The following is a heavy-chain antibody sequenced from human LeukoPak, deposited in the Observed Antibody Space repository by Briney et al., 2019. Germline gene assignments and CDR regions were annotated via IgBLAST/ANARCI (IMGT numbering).Heavy chain of an antibody. CDR1: GFTFRRHW. D-gene: IGHD4-17*01. Sequence: GGSLRLSCAASGFTFRRHWMGWVRQAPGKGLEWVASIKQDGSQYYVDSVKGRFFIARENAKNSVSLQMNSLRGEDTAVSYCARGPDFGDRLDYFDYWGQGTLVTVS. CDR3: ARGPDFGDRLDYFDY. V-gene: IGHV3-7*01. CDR2: IKQDGSQ. J-gene: IGHJ4*02.